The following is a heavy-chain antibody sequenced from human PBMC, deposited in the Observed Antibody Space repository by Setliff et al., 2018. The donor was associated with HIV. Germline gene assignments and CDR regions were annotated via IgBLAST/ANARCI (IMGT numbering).Heavy chain of an antibody. Sequence: PGGSLRLSCAASGFTFSGYGMHWVRQAPGKGLEWVSYISGRSSDPNYADSVKGRFTISRDNAKNSVYLQMNSLRAEDTAMYYCVRPVREPVDWGRGTLVTVSS. J-gene: IGHJ4*02. CDR2: ISGRSSDP. V-gene: IGHV3-21*05. CDR1: GFTFSGYG. D-gene: IGHD6-19*01. CDR3: VRPVREPVD.